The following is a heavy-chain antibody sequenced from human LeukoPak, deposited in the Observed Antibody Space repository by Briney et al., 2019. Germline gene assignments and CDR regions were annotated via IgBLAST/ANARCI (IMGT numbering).Heavy chain of an antibody. D-gene: IGHD6-13*01. CDR3: ARSRTAAGSFVY. CDR1: GYTFTSYG. V-gene: IGHV1-18*01. Sequence: GSVKLSCKASGYTFTSYGISWVRQAPGHGLEWMGWISAYNGNTNYAQKLQGRVTMTTDTSTSTAYMELRSLRSDDTAVYYCARSRTAAGSFVYWGQGTLVTVSS. CDR2: ISAYNGNT. J-gene: IGHJ4*02.